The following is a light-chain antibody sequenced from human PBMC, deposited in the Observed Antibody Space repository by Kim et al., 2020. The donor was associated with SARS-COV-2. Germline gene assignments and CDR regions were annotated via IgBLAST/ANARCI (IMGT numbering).Light chain of an antibody. J-gene: IGLJ2*01. CDR1: RSNIGSNY. CDR3: AAWDDSLSGVV. Sequence: QPVLTQPPSASGTPGQRVPISCSGSRSNIGSNYVYWYQHLPGTAPKLLIYRNSQRPSGVPDRFSGSKSGTSASLAISGLRSEDEADYYCAAWDDSLSGVVFGGGTQLTVL. V-gene: IGLV1-47*01. CDR2: RNS.